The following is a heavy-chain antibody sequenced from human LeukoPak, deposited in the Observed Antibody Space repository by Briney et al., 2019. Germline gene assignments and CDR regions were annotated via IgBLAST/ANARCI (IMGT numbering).Heavy chain of an antibody. V-gene: IGHV3-74*01. J-gene: IGHJ6*02. Sequence: SGGSLRLSCAASGFTFSSYWMHWVRQAPGKGLVWVSRINSDGSSTSYADPVKGRFTISRDNAKNTLYLQMNSLRAEDTAVYYCARDPRYYDSSGYYYVDYYYYYGMDVWGQGTTVTVSS. CDR2: INSDGSST. D-gene: IGHD3-22*01. CDR3: ARDPRYYDSSGYYYVDYYYYYGMDV. CDR1: GFTFSSYW.